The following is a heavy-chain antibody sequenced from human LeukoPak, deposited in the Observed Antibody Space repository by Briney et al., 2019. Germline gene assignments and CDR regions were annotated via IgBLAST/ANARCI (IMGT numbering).Heavy chain of an antibody. Sequence: WASVKVSCKASGYTFTSYGISWVRQAPGQGFEWMGWISAYNGNTNYAQKLQGRVTMTTDTSTSTAYMELRSLRSDDTAVYYCARDWVAAAGTVSDYWGQGTLVTVSS. J-gene: IGHJ4*02. CDR3: ARDWVAAAGTVSDY. CDR2: ISAYNGNT. V-gene: IGHV1-18*01. CDR1: GYTFTSYG. D-gene: IGHD6-13*01.